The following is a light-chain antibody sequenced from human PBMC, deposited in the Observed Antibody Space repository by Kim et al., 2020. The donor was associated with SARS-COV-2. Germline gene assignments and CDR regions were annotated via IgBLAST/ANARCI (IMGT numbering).Light chain of an antibody. CDR2: DAS. CDR1: QSVSTT. J-gene: IGKJ4*01. CDR3: QQYNRWFALS. Sequence: SPGEGATLSCRASQSVSTTLAWYQQKPGQAPRLLIYDASIRATGTPARFSGSGSGTEFTLTISSLQSEDFAVYHCQQYNRWFALSFGGGTKVDIK. V-gene: IGKV3-15*01.